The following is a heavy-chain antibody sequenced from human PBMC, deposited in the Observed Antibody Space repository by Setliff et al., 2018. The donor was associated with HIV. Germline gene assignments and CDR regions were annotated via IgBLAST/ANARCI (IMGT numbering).Heavy chain of an antibody. Sequence: SETLSLTCAVSGYSISSGYYWGWIRQPPGKGLEWIGSIYHSGSTYYSPSLKSRVTISVDTSKNQFSLKLSSVTAADTAVYYCARDLRYVDSSRQKVNDAFDIWGQGTMVTVSS. CDR1: GYSISSGYY. J-gene: IGHJ3*02. D-gene: IGHD3-22*01. V-gene: IGHV4-38-2*02. CDR2: IYHSGST. CDR3: ARDLRYVDSSRQKVNDAFDI.